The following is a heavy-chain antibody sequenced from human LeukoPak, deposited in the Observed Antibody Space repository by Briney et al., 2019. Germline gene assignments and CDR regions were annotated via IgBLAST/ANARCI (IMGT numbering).Heavy chain of an antibody. D-gene: IGHD6-13*01. CDR1: GGSFSGYY. CDR3: AREGYSSSWFDY. J-gene: IGHJ4*02. CDR2: INHSGST. Sequence: SETLSLTCAVYGGSFSGYYWSWIRQPPGKGLEWIGEINHSGSTNYNPSLKSRVTISVDTSKNQFSLKLSSVTAADTAVYYCAREGYSSSWFDYRGQGTLVTVSS. V-gene: IGHV4-34*01.